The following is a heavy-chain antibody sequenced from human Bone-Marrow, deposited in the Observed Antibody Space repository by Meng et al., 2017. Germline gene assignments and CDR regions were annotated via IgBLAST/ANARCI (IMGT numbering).Heavy chain of an antibody. J-gene: IGHJ6*02. V-gene: IGHV3-48*03. CDR2: MSRSGTLI. D-gene: IGHD4-17*01. CDR3: ARDSTPVTTGMDV. Sequence: GESLKISCAASGFTFSSYEMNWVRQAPGKGLEWVSYMSRSGTLIYYADSVKGRFTISRDNAKNSLYLQMNSLRAEDTAVYYCARDSTPVTTGMDVWGQGTTVTVSS. CDR1: GFTFSSYE.